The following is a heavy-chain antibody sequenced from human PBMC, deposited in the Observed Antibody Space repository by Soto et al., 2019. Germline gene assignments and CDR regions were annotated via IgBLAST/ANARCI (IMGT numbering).Heavy chain of an antibody. J-gene: IGHJ5*02. D-gene: IGHD2-2*01. CDR3: AKDTGDCSRTNCNPGNNWFGP. CDR1: GFTFSSYG. V-gene: IGHV3-30*18. Sequence: QVQLVESGGGVVQPGRSLRLSCAASGFTFSSYGMHWVRQAPGKGLEWVAIISYAGNKKYYADSVKGRFTISRDNSKNTLYLQMNSLRAEDTAIYFCAKDTGDCSRTNCNPGNNWFGPWGQGALVTVSS. CDR2: ISYAGNKK.